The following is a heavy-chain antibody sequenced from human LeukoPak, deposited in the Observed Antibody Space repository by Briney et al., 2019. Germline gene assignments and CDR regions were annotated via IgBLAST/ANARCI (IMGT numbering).Heavy chain of an antibody. Sequence: GSLRLSCVASGFTFDYYAMNWVRQPPGKGLEWIGEINHSGSTNYNPSLKSRVTISVDTSKNQFSLKLSSVTAADTAVYYCARGYCSSTSCYSVAAPDQNYYYYMDVCGKGTTVTVSS. CDR3: ARGYCSSTSCYSVAAPDQNYYYYMDV. J-gene: IGHJ6*03. CDR1: GFTFDYYA. CDR2: INHSGST. D-gene: IGHD2-2*01. V-gene: IGHV4-34*01.